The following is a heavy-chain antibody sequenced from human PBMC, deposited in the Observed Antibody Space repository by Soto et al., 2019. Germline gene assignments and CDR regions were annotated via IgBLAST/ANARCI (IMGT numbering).Heavy chain of an antibody. Sequence: ESGRTLVNPTQTLTLTCSFSGFSLTTSGMCVGWIRQPPGKALEWLALIDWDDGKFYSPSLKTRLTISKDTSKNQVVLTMTNMDPVDTATYFCARITQGDYFWFDPWGPGTLVTVSS. D-gene: IGHD4-17*01. CDR2: IDWDDGK. CDR1: GFSLTTSGMC. V-gene: IGHV2-70*01. J-gene: IGHJ5*02. CDR3: ARITQGDYFWFDP.